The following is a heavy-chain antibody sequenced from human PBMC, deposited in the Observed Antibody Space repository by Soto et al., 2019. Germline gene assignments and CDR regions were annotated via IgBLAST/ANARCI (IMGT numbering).Heavy chain of an antibody. CDR3: AREEDAVDGYTFNAFDI. J-gene: IGHJ3*02. CDR2: IYYSGST. Sequence: PSETLSLTCTVSGGSMSSGNYYWSWIRQPPGKGLEWTGYIYYSGSTYYNPSLKSRVTISVDTSKNQFSLKLSSVTAADTAVYYCAREEDAVDGYTFNAFDIWGQGTMVTVSS. D-gene: IGHD5-12*01. CDR1: GGSMSSGNYY. V-gene: IGHV4-30-4*01.